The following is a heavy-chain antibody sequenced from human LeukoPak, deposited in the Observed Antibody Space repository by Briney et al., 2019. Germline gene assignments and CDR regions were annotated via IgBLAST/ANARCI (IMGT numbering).Heavy chain of an antibody. Sequence: PGRSLRLSCAASGFTFSSYAMHWVRQAPGKGLEWVAVISYDGSNKYYADSVKGRFTISRDNSKHTLYLQMNSLRAEDTAVYYCEGVYGTGMALLGPPIDYGARGTLVSVSS. CDR1: GFTFSSYA. CDR3: EGVYGTGMALLGPPIDY. D-gene: IGHD6-13*01. V-gene: IGHV3-30*01. J-gene: IGHJ4*02. CDR2: ISYDGSNK.